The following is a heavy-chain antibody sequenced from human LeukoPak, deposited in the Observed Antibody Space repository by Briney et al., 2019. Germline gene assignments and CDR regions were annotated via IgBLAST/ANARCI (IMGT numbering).Heavy chain of an antibody. J-gene: IGHJ6*03. CDR2: IYYSGST. Sequence: SETLSLTCTVSGGSISSHYWSWIRQPPGKGLEWIGYIYYSGSTNYNPSPKSRVTISVDTSKNQFSLKLSSVTAADTAVYYCARGVDYYDSSGYGYYYYYMDVWGKGTTVTVSS. D-gene: IGHD3-22*01. CDR1: GGSISSHY. V-gene: IGHV4-59*11. CDR3: ARGVDYYDSSGYGYYYYYMDV.